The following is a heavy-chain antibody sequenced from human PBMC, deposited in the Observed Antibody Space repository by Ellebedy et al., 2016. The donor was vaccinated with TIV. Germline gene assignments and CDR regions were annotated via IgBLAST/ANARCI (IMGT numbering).Heavy chain of an antibody. Sequence: AASVKVSCKASGYTFTSYGISWARQAPGQGPEWMGWISAYNGNTNYAQKLQGRVTMTTDTSTSTAYMELRSLRSDDTAVYYCARRAGYYDPLDYWGQGTLVTVSS. J-gene: IGHJ4*02. D-gene: IGHD3-22*01. CDR3: ARRAGYYDPLDY. V-gene: IGHV1-18*04. CDR2: ISAYNGNT. CDR1: GYTFTSYG.